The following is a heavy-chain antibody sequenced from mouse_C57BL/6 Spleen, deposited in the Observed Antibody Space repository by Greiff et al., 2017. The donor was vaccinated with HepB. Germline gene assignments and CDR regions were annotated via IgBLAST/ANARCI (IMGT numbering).Heavy chain of an antibody. CDR1: GYAFSSSW. CDR3: ARWGGSSSGGD. Sequence: VQLQQSGPELVKPGASVKISCKASGYAFSSSWMNWVKQRPGKGLEWIGRIYPGDGDTNYNGKFKGKATLTADKSSSTAYMQLSSLTSEDSAVYFCARWGGSSSGGDWGQGTTLTVSS. V-gene: IGHV1-82*01. D-gene: IGHD1-1*01. CDR2: IYPGDGDT. J-gene: IGHJ2*01.